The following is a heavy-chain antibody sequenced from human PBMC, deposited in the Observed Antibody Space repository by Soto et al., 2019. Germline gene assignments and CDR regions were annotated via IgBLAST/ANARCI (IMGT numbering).Heavy chain of an antibody. J-gene: IGHJ4*02. CDR2: IYDSGTT. Sequence: QVQLRESGPGLVRPSETLSLTCTVSGGSITGYYWSWIRQPPGKGLAWIGYIYDSGTTTYNAALKRRVTISADTSKNQFSLNLRSVTAADTAVYYCARRNYGEEGYFFDFWGQGLLVTVSS. V-gene: IGHV4-59*08. D-gene: IGHD4-17*01. CDR1: GGSITGYY. CDR3: ARRNYGEEGYFFDF.